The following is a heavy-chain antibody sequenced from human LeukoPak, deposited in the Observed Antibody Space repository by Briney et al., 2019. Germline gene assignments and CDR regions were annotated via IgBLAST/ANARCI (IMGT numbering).Heavy chain of an antibody. Sequence: GGSLRLSCAASGFIFNDYFMGWIRQTPGKGLEWVSYITNNGRKTYYADSMKGRFTISRDNAKNSLYLQMNGLRAEDTALYYCARAGMDSRGYYQGFDYWGQGTLVTVSS. D-gene: IGHD3-22*01. CDR1: GFIFNDYF. J-gene: IGHJ4*02. V-gene: IGHV3-11*04. CDR3: ARAGMDSRGYYQGFDY. CDR2: ITNNGRKT.